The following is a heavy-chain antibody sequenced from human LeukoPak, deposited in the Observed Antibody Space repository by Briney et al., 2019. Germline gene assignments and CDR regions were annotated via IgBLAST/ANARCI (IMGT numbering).Heavy chain of an antibody. CDR2: INPNSGGT. J-gene: IGHJ3*02. Sequence: ASVKVSCKASGYTFTVYYMHWVRQTPGQGREWMGWINPNSGGTNYARKFQGRVTMTRDTSISTAYMELSRLRSDDTAVYYCASGLLPTSPDAFDIWGQGTMVTVSS. V-gene: IGHV1-2*02. D-gene: IGHD3-22*01. CDR3: ASGLLPTSPDAFDI. CDR1: GYTFTVYY.